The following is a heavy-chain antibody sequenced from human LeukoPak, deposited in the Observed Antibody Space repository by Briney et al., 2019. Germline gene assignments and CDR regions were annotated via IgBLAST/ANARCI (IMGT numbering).Heavy chain of an antibody. CDR2: IYHSGST. Sequence: PLETLSLTCAVSGGSISSSNWWSWVRQPPGKGLEWIGEIYHSGSTNYNPSLKSRVTISVDTSKNQFSLKLSSVTAADTAVYYCARSVEGYCSGGSCYSYYYYMDVWGKGTTVTVSS. CDR3: ARSVEGYCSGGSCYSYYYYMDV. J-gene: IGHJ6*03. CDR1: GGSISSSNW. D-gene: IGHD2-15*01. V-gene: IGHV4-4*02.